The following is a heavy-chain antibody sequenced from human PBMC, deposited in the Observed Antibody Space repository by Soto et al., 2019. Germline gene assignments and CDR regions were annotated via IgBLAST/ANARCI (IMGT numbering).Heavy chain of an antibody. J-gene: IGHJ4*02. Sequence: EVHLVEAGGGLVKPGESLTLSCAASGFTFGSFTLNWVRQAPGKGLEWVSSISSSSAYIYYAESVTGRFTISRDNARSTLYLQMNSLRLDDTAVYFCARDGLTFGGDWGQGTLVAVSS. V-gene: IGHV3-21*06. D-gene: IGHD3-16*01. CDR1: GFTFGSFT. CDR3: ARDGLTFGGD. CDR2: ISSSSAYI.